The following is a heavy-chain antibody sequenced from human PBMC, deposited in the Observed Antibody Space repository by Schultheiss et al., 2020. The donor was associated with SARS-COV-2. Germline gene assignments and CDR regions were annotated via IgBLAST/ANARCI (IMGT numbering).Heavy chain of an antibody. V-gene: IGHV3-48*03. CDR1: GFTFSSYE. Sequence: SCAASGFTFSSYEMNWVRQAPGKGLEWVSYISSSGSTIYYADSVKGRFTISRDNAKNSLYLQMNSLRAEDTAVYYCARGPRILWFGELSFDYWGQGTLVTVSS. CDR2: ISSSGSTI. J-gene: IGHJ4*02. CDR3: ARGPRILWFGELSFDY. D-gene: IGHD3-10*01.